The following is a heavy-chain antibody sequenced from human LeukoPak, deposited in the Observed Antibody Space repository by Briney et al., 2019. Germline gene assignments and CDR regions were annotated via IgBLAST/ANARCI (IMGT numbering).Heavy chain of an antibody. J-gene: IGHJ4*02. D-gene: IGHD3-10*01. Sequence: GESLKISCEASGFSFTTYWIGWVRQMPGKGLEWMGIIYPGDSDTRYSPSFQGQVTISADKSISTACLQWSSLKASDTAMYYCARQHGSGSYYSRAIDYWGQGTLVTVSS. CDR1: GFSFTTYW. V-gene: IGHV5-51*01. CDR2: IYPGDSDT. CDR3: ARQHGSGSYYSRAIDY.